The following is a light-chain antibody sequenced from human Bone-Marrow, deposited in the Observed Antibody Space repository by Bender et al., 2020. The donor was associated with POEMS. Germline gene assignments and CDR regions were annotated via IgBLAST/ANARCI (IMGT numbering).Light chain of an antibody. Sequence: QSALTQPPSASGSPGQSVTISCTGSRGDVGSYDYVSWYQHHPGKAPKLLIYGVSERPSGVPDRFSGSQSGTSASLAITGLQSEDEAAYFCQSYDSDLNGWVFGGGTKLTVL. CDR2: GVS. V-gene: IGLV2-8*01. CDR1: RGDVGSYDY. J-gene: IGLJ3*02. CDR3: QSYDSDLNGWV.